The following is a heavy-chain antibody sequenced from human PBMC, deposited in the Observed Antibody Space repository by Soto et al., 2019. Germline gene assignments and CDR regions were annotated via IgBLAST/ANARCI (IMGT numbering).Heavy chain of an antibody. J-gene: IGHJ6*02. V-gene: IGHV1-18*01. CDR1: GYTFTSYG. CDR2: ISAYNGNT. CDR3: AAQRGSSWYDYYYYYGMDV. D-gene: IGHD6-13*01. Sequence: QVQLVQSGAEVKKPGASVKVSCKASGYTFTSYGISWVRQAPGQGLEWMGWISAYNGNTNYAQKLQGRVTMTTDTSTSTAYMELRSLRSDDTAVYYCAAQRGSSWYDYYYYYGMDVWGQGTTVTVSS.